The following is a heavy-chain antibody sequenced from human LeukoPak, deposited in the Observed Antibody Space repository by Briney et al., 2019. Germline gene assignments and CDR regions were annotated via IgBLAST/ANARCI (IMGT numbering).Heavy chain of an antibody. D-gene: IGHD3-22*01. CDR2: VDPEDGET. V-gene: IGHV1-69-2*01. Sequence: ASVKVSCKVSGYTFTDYYMHWVQQAPGKGLEWMGLVDPEDGETIYAEKFQGRVTITADTSTDTAYMELSSPRSEDTAVYYCARAGEYYDSSGYYSGWFDPWGQGTLVTVSS. CDR3: ARAGEYYDSSGYYSGWFDP. J-gene: IGHJ5*02. CDR1: GYTFTDYY.